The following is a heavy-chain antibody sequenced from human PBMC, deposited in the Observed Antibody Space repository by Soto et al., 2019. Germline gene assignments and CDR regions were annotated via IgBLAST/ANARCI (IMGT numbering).Heavy chain of an antibody. CDR3: LKDRAARQGCVMPPGS. D-gene: IGHD2-2*01. CDR2: VSTNGVTS. V-gene: IGHV3-64D*06. Sequence: GGSLRLSCAASGFTFSIYGMHWVRQAPGKGLEYVSDVSTNGVTSYYADSVKGRFTISRDNSRNTLYLQMNSLRPEDTAVYYCLKDRAARQGCVMPPGSWGPGNL. J-gene: IGHJ5*02. CDR1: GFTFSIYG.